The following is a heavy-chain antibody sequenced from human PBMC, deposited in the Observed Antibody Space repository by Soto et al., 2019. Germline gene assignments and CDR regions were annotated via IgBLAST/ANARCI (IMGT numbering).Heavy chain of an antibody. CDR3: TRLGHDYGDYSQLQDYYYYGMDV. CDR2: IRSKANSYAT. V-gene: IGHV3-73*01. CDR1: GFTFSGSA. Sequence: GGSLRLSCAASGFTFSGSAMHWVRQASGKGLEWVGRIRSKANSYATAYAASVKGRFTISRDDSKNTAYLQMNSLKTEDTAVYYCTRLGHDYGDYSQLQDYYYYGMDVWGQGTTVTVSS. J-gene: IGHJ6*02. D-gene: IGHD4-17*01.